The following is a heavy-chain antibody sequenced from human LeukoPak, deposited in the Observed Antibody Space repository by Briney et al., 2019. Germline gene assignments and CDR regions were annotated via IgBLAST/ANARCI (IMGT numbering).Heavy chain of an antibody. Sequence: SGGSLRLSCAASGFTLSSYATTWVRQAPGKGLEWVSAISGSGADTHYADSVKGRFTISRDTSKNTVYLQMNSLRDEDTAVYYCAKQLDSGNYYPTGDDYWGQGTLVTVSS. CDR2: ISGSGADT. CDR3: AKQLDSGNYYPTGDDY. D-gene: IGHD3-10*01. V-gene: IGHV3-23*01. J-gene: IGHJ4*02. CDR1: GFTLSSYA.